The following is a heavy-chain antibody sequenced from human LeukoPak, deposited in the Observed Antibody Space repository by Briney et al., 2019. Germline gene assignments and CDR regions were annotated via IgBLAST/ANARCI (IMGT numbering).Heavy chain of an antibody. J-gene: IGHJ6*02. V-gene: IGHV1-69*02. Sequence: SVKVSCKASGGTFRSYTISWVRQAPGQVLEWMGRIIPILGIANYAQKFQGRVTITADKSTSTAYMELSSLRSEDTAVYYCARALSVAGTVYYYGMDVWGQGTTVTVSS. CDR1: GGTFRSYT. CDR2: IIPILGIA. CDR3: ARALSVAGTVYYYGMDV. D-gene: IGHD6-19*01.